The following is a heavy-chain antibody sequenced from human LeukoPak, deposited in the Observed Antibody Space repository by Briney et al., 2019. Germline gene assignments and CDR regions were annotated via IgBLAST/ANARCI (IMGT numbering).Heavy chain of an antibody. CDR1: GFTFSSYA. V-gene: IGHV3-23*01. CDR3: AKDQRGYSSGWAQYYFDY. CDR2: ISGSGGST. J-gene: IGHJ4*02. D-gene: IGHD6-19*01. Sequence: GGSLRLSCAASGFTFSSYAMSWVRPAPGKGLEWVSAISGSGGSTYYADSVKGRFTISRDNSKNTLYLQMNSLRAEDTAVYYCAKDQRGYSSGWAQYYFDYWGQGTLVTVSS.